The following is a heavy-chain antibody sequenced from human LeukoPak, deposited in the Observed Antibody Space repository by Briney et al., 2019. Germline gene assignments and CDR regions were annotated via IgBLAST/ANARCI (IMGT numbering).Heavy chain of an antibody. CDR1: GGSISSYY. Sequence: SETLSLTCTVSGGSISSYYWSWIRQPPGKGLEWIGYIYYIGSTNYNPSLKSRVTISVDTSKNQFSLKLSSVAAADTAVYYCARVGTYYDFWSGIREYYFDYWGQGTLVTVSS. CDR2: IYYIGST. V-gene: IGHV4-59*01. D-gene: IGHD3-3*01. J-gene: IGHJ4*02. CDR3: ARVGTYYDFWSGIREYYFDY.